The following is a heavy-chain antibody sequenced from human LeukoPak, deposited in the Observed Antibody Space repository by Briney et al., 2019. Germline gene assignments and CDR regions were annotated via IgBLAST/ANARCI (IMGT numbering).Heavy chain of an antibody. CDR3: ARDNHGPDY. J-gene: IGHJ4*02. V-gene: IGHV3-66*01. Sequence: GGSLRLSCAASGFTFNNYAMSWVRQAPGKGLEWVSVIYSGGSTYYADSVKGRFTISRDNSKNTLYLQMNSLRAEDTAVYYCARDNHGPDYWGQGTLVTVSS. CDR2: IYSGGST. CDR1: GFTFNNYA.